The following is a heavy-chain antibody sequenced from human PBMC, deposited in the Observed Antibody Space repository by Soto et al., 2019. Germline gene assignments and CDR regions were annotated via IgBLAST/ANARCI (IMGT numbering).Heavy chain of an antibody. V-gene: IGHV5-51*01. Sequence: PGESLKISCKGSGYSFTSYWIAWVRQMPGKGLEWMGIIYPGDSDTRYSPSFQGQVTISADRSISTAYLQWSSLTASDTAMYYCARPQSSGNYFDAFVILGLGTIVTVSS. CDR2: IYPGDSDT. J-gene: IGHJ3*02. D-gene: IGHD3-22*01. CDR3: ARPQSSGNYFDAFVI. CDR1: GYSFTSYW.